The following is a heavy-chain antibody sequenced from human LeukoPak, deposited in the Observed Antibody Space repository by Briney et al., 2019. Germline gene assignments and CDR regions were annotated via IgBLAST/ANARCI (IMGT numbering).Heavy chain of an antibody. D-gene: IGHD2-2*01. Sequence: GGSLRLSCAASGFTVSSNYMSWVRQAPGKGLEWVAVISYDGSNKYYADSVKGRFTISRDNSKNTLYLQMNSLRAEDTAVYYCAKDRSWLLPDYFDYWGQGTLVTVSS. CDR3: AKDRSWLLPDYFDY. CDR1: GFTVSSNY. V-gene: IGHV3-30*18. J-gene: IGHJ4*02. CDR2: ISYDGSNK.